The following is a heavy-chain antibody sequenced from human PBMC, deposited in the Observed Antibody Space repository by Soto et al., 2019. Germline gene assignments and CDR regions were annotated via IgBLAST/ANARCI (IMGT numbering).Heavy chain of an antibody. Sequence: XESLRLSCAASGFTFSSYSMNWVRQAPGKGLEWVSYISSSSSTIYYADSVKGRFTISRDNAKNSLYLQMNSLRDEDTAVYYCASSETYTLDYWGQGTLVTVSS. CDR2: ISSSSSTI. V-gene: IGHV3-48*02. CDR3: ASSETYTLDY. J-gene: IGHJ4*02. CDR1: GFTFSSYS.